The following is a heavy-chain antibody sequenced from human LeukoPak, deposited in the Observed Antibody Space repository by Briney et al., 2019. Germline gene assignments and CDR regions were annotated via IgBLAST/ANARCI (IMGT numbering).Heavy chain of an antibody. V-gene: IGHV3-7*03. CDR3: ARGGGLDV. J-gene: IGHJ3*01. D-gene: IGHD2-15*01. Sequence: GGSLRLSCAASGFTFSSYWMNWARQAPGKGLEWVASINHNGNVNYYVDSVKGRFTISRDNAKNSLYLQMSNLRAEDTAVYFCARGGGLDVWGQGTMVTVSS. CDR2: INHNGNVN. CDR1: GFTFSSYW.